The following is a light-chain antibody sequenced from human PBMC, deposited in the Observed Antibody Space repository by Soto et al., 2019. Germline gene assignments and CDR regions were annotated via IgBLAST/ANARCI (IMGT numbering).Light chain of an antibody. CDR2: EVS. J-gene: IGLJ2*01. CDR3: CSYVGSSTV. Sequence: QSALTQPASVSGSPGQSITISCTGTSSDVGSYNLVSWYQQHPGKAPKLMIYEVSKRPSGVSNRFSGSKSGNTASLTISGLQAEDEADYYCCSYVGSSTVFGGGTQLTVL. CDR1: SSDVGSYNL. V-gene: IGLV2-23*02.